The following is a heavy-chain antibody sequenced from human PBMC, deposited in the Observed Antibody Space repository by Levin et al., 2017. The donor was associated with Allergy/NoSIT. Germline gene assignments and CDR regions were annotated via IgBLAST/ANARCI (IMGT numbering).Heavy chain of an antibody. J-gene: IGHJ3*01. V-gene: IGHV4-34*01. CDR3: ARGYHCSDHVCHRVFDV. D-gene: IGHD2-8*02. CDR1: GGSFTYNY. CDR2: IFHDEVT. Sequence: NASETLSLDCTLSGGSFTYNYWSWIRQPPGKGLEWIGQIFHDEVTEYNPSLQSRVTISLDTSKNQFSLRLNSLTAADTAMYYCARGYHCSDHVCHRVFDVWGQGTMVNVSS.